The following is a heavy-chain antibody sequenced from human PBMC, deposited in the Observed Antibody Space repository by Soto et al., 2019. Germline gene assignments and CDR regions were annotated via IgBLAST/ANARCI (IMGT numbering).Heavy chain of an antibody. V-gene: IGHV3-9*01. Sequence: GGSLRLSCAASGFTFSSYAMSWVRQAPGKGLEWVSGISWNSGSIGYADSVKGRFTISRDNAKNSLYLQMNSLRAEDTALYYCEKPGGVGRYYYYYYMDVWGKGTTVTVSS. D-gene: IGHD3-16*01. CDR3: EKPGGVGRYYYYYYMDV. CDR1: GFTFSSYA. CDR2: ISWNSGSI. J-gene: IGHJ6*03.